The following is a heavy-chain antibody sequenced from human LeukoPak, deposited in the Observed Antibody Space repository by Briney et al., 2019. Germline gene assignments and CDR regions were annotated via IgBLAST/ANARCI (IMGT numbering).Heavy chain of an antibody. D-gene: IGHD2-2*01. Sequence: ASVKVSCKASGYTFTGYYIHWARQAPGQGLEWMGWINPDNGNTKYAQKFQGRVTMTTDTSTSTAHMELRSLRSDDTAVYYCATYYCSTTSCYPYFFDYWGQGTLVTVSS. CDR2: INPDNGNT. CDR3: ATYYCSTTSCYPYFFDY. CDR1: GYTFTGYY. V-gene: IGHV1-18*04. J-gene: IGHJ4*02.